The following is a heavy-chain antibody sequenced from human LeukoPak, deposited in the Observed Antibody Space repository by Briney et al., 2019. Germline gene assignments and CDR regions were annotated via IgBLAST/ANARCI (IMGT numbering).Heavy chain of an antibody. D-gene: IGHD3-10*01. CDR3: ARDRRSYYGSGSYLDY. Sequence: PSETLSLTCSVSGGSISSYYWSWIRQPPGKGLEWIGCIYYSGSTNYNPSLKSRVTISVDTSKNQFSLKLSSVTAADTAVYYCARDRRSYYGSGSYLDYWGQGTLVTVSS. CDR2: IYYSGST. V-gene: IGHV4-59*01. CDR1: GGSISSYY. J-gene: IGHJ4*02.